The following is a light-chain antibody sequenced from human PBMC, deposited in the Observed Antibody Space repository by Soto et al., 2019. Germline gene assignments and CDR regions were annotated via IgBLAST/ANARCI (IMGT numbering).Light chain of an antibody. CDR1: SSNIGSNT. J-gene: IGLJ2*01. CDR3: AAWDDSLSVVV. V-gene: IGLV1-44*01. Sequence: QSVLTQPPSASGTPGQRVTISCSGSSSNIGSNTVNWYQQLPGTAPKLLIYSNNHRPSGGAVPFSVSDSSTSASLSLSRLQSEDEAEYYCAAWDDSLSVVVFGGGTKLTVL. CDR2: SNN.